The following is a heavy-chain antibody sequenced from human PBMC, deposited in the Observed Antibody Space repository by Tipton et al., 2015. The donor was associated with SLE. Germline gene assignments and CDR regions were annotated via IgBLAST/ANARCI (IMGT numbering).Heavy chain of an antibody. J-gene: IGHJ4*02. CDR3: AREYYGDYAVPFDY. Sequence: TLSLTCTVSGGSISSGSYYWSWIRQPAGKGLEWIGHIYTSGSTNYNPSLKSRVTISVETSKNQFSLKLSSVTAADTAVYYCAREYYGDYAVPFDYWGQGTLVTVSS. D-gene: IGHD4-17*01. V-gene: IGHV4-61*09. CDR2: IYTSGST. CDR1: GGSISSGSYY.